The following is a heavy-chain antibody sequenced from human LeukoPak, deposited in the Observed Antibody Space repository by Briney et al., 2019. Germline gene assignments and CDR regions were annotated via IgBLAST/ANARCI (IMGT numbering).Heavy chain of an antibody. D-gene: IGHD3-3*01. Sequence: SETLSLTCTVSGGSISSHYWSWIRQPPGKGLEWIGYIYYSGSTNYNPSLKSRVTISVDTSKNQFSLKPSSVTAADTAVYYCARVYYDFWSGYLIKNYYYYMDVWGKGTTVTVSS. CDR3: ARVYYDFWSGYLIKNYYYYMDV. CDR1: GGSISSHY. J-gene: IGHJ6*03. CDR2: IYYSGST. V-gene: IGHV4-59*11.